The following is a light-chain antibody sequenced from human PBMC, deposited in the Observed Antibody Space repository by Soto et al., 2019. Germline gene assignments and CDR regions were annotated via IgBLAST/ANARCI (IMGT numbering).Light chain of an antibody. V-gene: IGKV1-27*01. CDR3: QQIYSIPIT. CDR2: AAS. CDR1: QGISNY. J-gene: IGKJ5*01. Sequence: DIQMTHSPSSLSASVGDRVTITFRASQGISNYLAWYQQKPGKVPKLLIYAASTLQSGVPSRFSGSGSGTHFTLTISSLQPEDFATYYCQQIYSIPITFGQGTRLEIK.